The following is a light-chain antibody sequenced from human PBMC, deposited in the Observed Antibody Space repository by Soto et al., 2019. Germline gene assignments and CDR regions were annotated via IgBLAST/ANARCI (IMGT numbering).Light chain of an antibody. CDR3: QQYGSAPLSVT. J-gene: IGKJ5*01. V-gene: IGKV2-28*01. Sequence: DSVMNQSPLSLPVTTGEPASISCRSRPILLHSNGYNYLDWYLQKPGQSPQLLXXLGAHRSSGVPDRFSGSGSGTDFTLTISRLEPEDFAVYYCQQYGSAPLSVTFGQGTRLEIK. CDR1: PILLHSNGYNY. CDR2: LGA.